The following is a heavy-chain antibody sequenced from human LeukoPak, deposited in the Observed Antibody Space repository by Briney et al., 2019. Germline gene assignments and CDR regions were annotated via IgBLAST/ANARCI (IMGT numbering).Heavy chain of an antibody. V-gene: IGHV1-2*02. Sequence: ASVKVSCKASGYTFTGYYMHWVRQAPGQGLEWMGWINPNSGGTNYAQKFQGRVTMTRDTSISTAYMELSRLRSDDTAVYYCARDSDTMVRGGPGFDPWGQGTLVTVSS. D-gene: IGHD3-10*01. CDR2: INPNSGGT. CDR3: ARDSDTMVRGGPGFDP. J-gene: IGHJ5*02. CDR1: GYTFTGYY.